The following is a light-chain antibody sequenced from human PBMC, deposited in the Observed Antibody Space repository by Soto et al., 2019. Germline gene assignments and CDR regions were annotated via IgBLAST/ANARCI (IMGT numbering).Light chain of an antibody. CDR2: DVN. V-gene: IGLV2-14*01. CDR1: SSDVGGYNY. J-gene: IGLJ2*01. CDR3: SSYRTSSIVV. Sequence: QSALTQPASVSGSPGQSITISCTGTSSDVGGYNYVSWYQQHPGKAPKVMIYDVNYRPSGVSNRFSGTKSDNTASLTISGLQAEYEADYYCSSYRTSSIVVFGGGTQLTVL.